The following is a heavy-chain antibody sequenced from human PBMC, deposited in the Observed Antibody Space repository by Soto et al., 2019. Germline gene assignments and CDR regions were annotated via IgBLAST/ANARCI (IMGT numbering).Heavy chain of an antibody. D-gene: IGHD2-2*01. Sequence: SDTLSVTWTVSGGSISSGFYYWSWIRQHPGEGLEWIGFIYYAGSTKYNPSLNSRVTISVDTSKNQFSLTVTSVTAADTAVYYCAKEKISTSCCNWFDPWGQGTLVTVSS. J-gene: IGHJ5*02. V-gene: IGHV4-61*01. CDR1: GGSISSGFYY. CDR2: IYYAGST. CDR3: AKEKISTSCCNWFDP.